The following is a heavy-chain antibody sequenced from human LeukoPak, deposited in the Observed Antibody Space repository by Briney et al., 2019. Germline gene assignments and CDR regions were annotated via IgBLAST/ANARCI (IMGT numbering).Heavy chain of an antibody. CDR1: GFTFSSYA. CDR3: AREGQIAVAFFDY. V-gene: IGHV3-30*09. CDR2: ISYDGSNK. Sequence: GRSLRLSCAASGFTFSSYAMHWVRQAPGKGLEWVAVISYDGSNKYYADSVKGRFAISRDNSKNTLYLQMNSLRAEDTAVYYCAREGQIAVAFFDYWGQGTLVTVSS. J-gene: IGHJ4*02. D-gene: IGHD6-19*01.